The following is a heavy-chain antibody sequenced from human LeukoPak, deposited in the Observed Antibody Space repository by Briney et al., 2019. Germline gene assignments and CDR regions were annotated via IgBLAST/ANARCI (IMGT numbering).Heavy chain of an antibody. J-gene: IGHJ5*01. Sequence: PGRSLRLSCAASGFTFSSYGMRWVRQAPGKGLEGVAVISYDGSNKYYADSVKGRFTISRDNSKNTLYLQMNSLSAEDTAVYYCAKDGIPYGSGSRAYNWFDSWGQGTLVTVSS. V-gene: IGHV3-30*18. CDR3: AKDGIPYGSGSRAYNWFDS. D-gene: IGHD3-10*01. CDR2: ISYDGSNK. CDR1: GFTFSSYG.